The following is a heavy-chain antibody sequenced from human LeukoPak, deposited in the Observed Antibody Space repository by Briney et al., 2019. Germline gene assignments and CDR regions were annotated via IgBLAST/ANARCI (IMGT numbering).Heavy chain of an antibody. D-gene: IGHD6-13*01. CDR1: GYSFTSCW. Sequence: GESLKISCQGSGYSFTSCWIGWVRQMPGKGLEWMGIIYPGDSDTRYSPSFQGQVTISADKSISTAYLQWSSLKASDTAMYYCARRELAAALDYWGQGTLVTVSS. CDR3: ARRELAAALDY. V-gene: IGHV5-51*01. CDR2: IYPGDSDT. J-gene: IGHJ4*02.